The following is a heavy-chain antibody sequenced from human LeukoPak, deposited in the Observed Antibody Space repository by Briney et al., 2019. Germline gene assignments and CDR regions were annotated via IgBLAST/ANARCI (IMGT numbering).Heavy chain of an antibody. CDR3: ASTPYDYLWGSYRHFDN. D-gene: IGHD3-16*02. CDR1: GFTFSSYA. V-gene: IGHV3-64*01. CDR2: ISINGGST. J-gene: IGHJ4*02. Sequence: GGSLRLSCAASGFTFSSYALHWVRQAPGQGLECVSGISINGGSTYYANSVKGRFTISRDNSKNTLYLQMGSLRAEDMAVYYCASTPYDYLWGSYRHFDNWGQGTLVTVSS.